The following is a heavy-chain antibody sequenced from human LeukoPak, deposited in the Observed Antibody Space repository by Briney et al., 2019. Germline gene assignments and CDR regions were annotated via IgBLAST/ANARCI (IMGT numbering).Heavy chain of an antibody. V-gene: IGHV3-53*01. CDR1: GFTVSSNC. CDR2: IYSGGST. CDR3: ARALSGVVVAATWGYFDY. D-gene: IGHD2-15*01. Sequence: PGGSLRLSCAASGFTVSSNCMSWVRQAPGKGLEWVSVIYSGGSTYYADSVKGRFTISRDNSKNTLYLQMNSLRAEDTAVYYCARALSGVVVAATWGYFDYWGQGTLVTVSS. J-gene: IGHJ4*02.